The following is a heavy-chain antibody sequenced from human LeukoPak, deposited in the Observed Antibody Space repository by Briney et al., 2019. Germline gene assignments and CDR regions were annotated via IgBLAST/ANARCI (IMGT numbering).Heavy chain of an antibody. CDR3: ARGRTPAGGRVLDDY. J-gene: IGHJ4*02. V-gene: IGHV1-2*02. Sequence: GASVTVSCTASGYTFTDYYMHWVRQAPGQGLEWMGCINPNSGGTDYAQKSQGRVTMTRDTSISTAYMELSSLTSDDTAIYYCARGRTPAGGRVLDDYWGQGTLVTVSS. D-gene: IGHD6-13*01. CDR2: INPNSGGT. CDR1: GYTFTDYY.